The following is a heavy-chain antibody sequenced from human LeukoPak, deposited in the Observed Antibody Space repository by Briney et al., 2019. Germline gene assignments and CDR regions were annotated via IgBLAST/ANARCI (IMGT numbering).Heavy chain of an antibody. D-gene: IGHD3-22*01. CDR1: GYTFTSDD. CDR2: MNPNSGNT. V-gene: IGHV1-8*01. J-gene: IGHJ4*02. CDR3: ARGFLGYDSSDYAFSYY. Sequence: ASVKVSCKASGYTFTSDDINWVRQATGQGLEWMGWMNPNSGNTGYAQKLQGRVNMTRNSSKNTAYMELSSLRSEDTAVYYCARGFLGYDSSDYAFSYYWGQETLVTVSS.